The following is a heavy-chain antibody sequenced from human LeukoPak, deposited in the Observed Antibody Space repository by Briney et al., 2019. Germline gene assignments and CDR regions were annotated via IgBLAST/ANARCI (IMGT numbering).Heavy chain of an antibody. CDR2: IRYDGSNK. V-gene: IGHV3-30*02. CDR3: AKPGEAYYDSSGFGAFDI. D-gene: IGHD3-22*01. CDR1: GFTLSSYA. J-gene: IGHJ3*02. Sequence: PGGSLRLSCAASGFTLSSYAVSWVRQAPGKGLEWVAFIRYDGSNKYYADSVKGRFTISRDNSKNTLYLQMNSLRAEDTAVYYCAKPGEAYYDSSGFGAFDIWGQGTMVTVSS.